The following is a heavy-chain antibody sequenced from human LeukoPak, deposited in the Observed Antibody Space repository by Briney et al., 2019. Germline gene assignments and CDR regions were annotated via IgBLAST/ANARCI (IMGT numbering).Heavy chain of an antibody. CDR1: GGSISSSNW. CDR2: IYHSGST. Sequence: SETLSLTCAVSGGSISSSNWWSWVRQPPGKGLEWIGEIYHSGSTNYNPSLKSRVTISVDKSKNQFSLKLSSVTAADTAVYYCARRRRDSSSWYYFDYWGQGSLVTVSS. J-gene: IGHJ4*02. CDR3: ARRRRDSSSWYYFDY. D-gene: IGHD6-13*01. V-gene: IGHV4-4*02.